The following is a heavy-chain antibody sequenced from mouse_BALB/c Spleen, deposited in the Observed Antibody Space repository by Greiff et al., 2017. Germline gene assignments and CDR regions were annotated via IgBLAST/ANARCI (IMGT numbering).Heavy chain of an antibody. D-gene: IGHD1-1*01. J-gene: IGHJ4*01. Sequence: QVQLQQPGAELVRPGASVKLSCKASGYTFTSYWINWVKQRPGQGLEWIGNIYPSDSYTNYNQKFKDKATLTVDKSSSTAHMQLSSPTSEDSAVYYCTREGTTMDYWGQGTSVTVSS. CDR2: IYPSDSYT. CDR1: GYTFTSYW. V-gene: IGHV1-69*02. CDR3: TREGTTMDY.